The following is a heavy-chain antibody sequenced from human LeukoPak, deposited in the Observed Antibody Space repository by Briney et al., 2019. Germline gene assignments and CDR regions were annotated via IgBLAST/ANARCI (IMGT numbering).Heavy chain of an antibody. J-gene: IGHJ4*02. Sequence: SETLSLTCTVSGGSISTYYWSWIRQPPGKGLEWIGYIYYSGSAKYNPSPKSRVTISVDTSKNQFSLKLSSVTAADTAVYYCARSYGSGNYFDYWGQGTLVTVSS. CDR2: IYYSGSA. CDR3: ARSYGSGNYFDY. D-gene: IGHD3-10*01. CDR1: GGSISTYY. V-gene: IGHV4-59*01.